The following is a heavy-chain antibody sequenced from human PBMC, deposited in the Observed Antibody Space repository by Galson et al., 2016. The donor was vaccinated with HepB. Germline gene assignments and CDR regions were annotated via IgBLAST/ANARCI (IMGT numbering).Heavy chain of an antibody. CDR1: GYTFTGYY. V-gene: IGHV1-2*02. CDR3: ARDRSSSWGHYYYYGMDV. Sequence: SVKVSCKASGYTFTGYYMHWVRQAPGQGLEWLGWNNPNRGGTNYAQKFQGRVTMTRDTSISKAYMEQSRMRSDDTAVYYCARDRSSSWGHYYYYGMDVRGQGTTVTVSS. CDR2: NNPNRGGT. J-gene: IGHJ6*02. D-gene: IGHD6-13*01.